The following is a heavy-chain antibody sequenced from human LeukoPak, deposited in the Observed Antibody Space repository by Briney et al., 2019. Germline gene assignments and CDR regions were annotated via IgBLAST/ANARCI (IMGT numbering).Heavy chain of an antibody. CDR3: AKDLEQTCSGWSTIYDA. CDR2: ISSGAGTT. Sequence: GGSLRLSCAASGFTFSSYALSWVRQVPGKRLEWVSAISSGAGTTGYADSVKGRFTISRVNSKSTIYLQMNSLRAEDTAVYYCAKDLEQTCSGWSTIYDAWGQGTLVTVSS. D-gene: IGHD6-19*01. CDR1: GFTFSSYA. J-gene: IGHJ5*02. V-gene: IGHV3-23*01.